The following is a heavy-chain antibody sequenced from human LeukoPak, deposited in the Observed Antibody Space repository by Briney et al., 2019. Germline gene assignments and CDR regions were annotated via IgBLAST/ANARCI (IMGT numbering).Heavy chain of an antibody. J-gene: IGHJ4*02. Sequence: GASVKVSCKASGYAFTSFYMHWVRQAPGQGLEWMGIINPSGGSTSYTQKFQGRVTMTRDTSTSTVYMELSSLRSEDTAVYYCARAVTERFYYDSSGYYYPPDYWGQGTLVTVSS. V-gene: IGHV1-46*03. CDR2: INPSGGST. D-gene: IGHD3-22*01. CDR1: GYAFTSFY. CDR3: ARAVTERFYYDSSGYYYPPDY.